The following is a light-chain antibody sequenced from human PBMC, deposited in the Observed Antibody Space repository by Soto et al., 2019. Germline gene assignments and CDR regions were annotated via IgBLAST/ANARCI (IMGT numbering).Light chain of an antibody. CDR2: HAS. CDR3: QQYNSYS. Sequence: DIQMTQSPSTLSESVGDRFTITCLASQSISSWLAWYQQKPGTAPKVLIYHASNLQSGVPSRFSGSGSGTEFTLTISSLQPDDLATYYCQQYNSYSFGQGTKLDIK. V-gene: IGKV1-5*01. CDR1: QSISSW. J-gene: IGKJ1*01.